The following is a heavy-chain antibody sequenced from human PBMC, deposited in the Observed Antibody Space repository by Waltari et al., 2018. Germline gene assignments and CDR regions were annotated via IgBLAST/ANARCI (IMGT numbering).Heavy chain of an antibody. V-gene: IGHV3-23*01. D-gene: IGHD5-18*01. CDR3: AKPEATAYLKYYFDY. CDR1: GFNFRSYA. CDR2: IVSVNGRIT. Sequence: EVQLMESGGGFVQPGGSLRLSCTASGFNFRSYAMSWVRQAPGKWLGWASGIVSVNGRITYYVDSVKGRFTISRDNARNTVYLQMNSLTADDTAVYYCAKPEATAYLKYYFDYWGQGTLVTVSS. J-gene: IGHJ4*02.